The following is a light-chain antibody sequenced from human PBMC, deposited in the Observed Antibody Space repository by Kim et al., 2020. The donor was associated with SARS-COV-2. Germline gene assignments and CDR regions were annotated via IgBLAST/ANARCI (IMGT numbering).Light chain of an antibody. CDR2: GNN. Sequence: QAVVTQPPSVSGAPGQRVTITCTGSSSNIGAGYDVHWYQQLPGTAPKLLIYGNNNRPSGVPDRFSGSKSGTSASLAITGLQAEDEADYYCQSYDSSLSEGVFGGGTQLTVL. CDR1: SSNIGAGYD. J-gene: IGLJ3*02. CDR3: QSYDSSLSEGV. V-gene: IGLV1-40*01.